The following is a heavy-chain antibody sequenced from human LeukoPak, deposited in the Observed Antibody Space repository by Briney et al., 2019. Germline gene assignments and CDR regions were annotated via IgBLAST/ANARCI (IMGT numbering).Heavy chain of an antibody. CDR2: ISSSSSYI. CDR3: ARAKTTPFDY. CDR1: GFTFSSYS. J-gene: IGHJ4*02. Sequence: GGSLRLSCAASGFTFSSYSMNWVRQALGKWLEWVSSISSSSSYIYYADSVKGPFTISRDNSKNSLYLQMNSLRAEDTAVYYCARAKTTPFDYWGQGTLVTVSS. D-gene: IGHD1-1*01. V-gene: IGHV3-21*01.